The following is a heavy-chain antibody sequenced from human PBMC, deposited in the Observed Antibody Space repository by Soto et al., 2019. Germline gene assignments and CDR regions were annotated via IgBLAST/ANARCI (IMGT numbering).Heavy chain of an antibody. CDR2: ISYDGSNK. CDR3: ARPGGTPY. V-gene: IGHV3-30-3*01. Sequence: QVQLVESGGGVVQPGRSLRLSCAASGFTFSSYAMHWVRRAPGKGLEWVAAISYDGSNKYYADPVKGRFTISRDNSKNTLSLQMNSLRAEDTAVYYCARPGGTPYWGQGTLVTVSS. J-gene: IGHJ4*02. D-gene: IGHD1-26*01. CDR1: GFTFSSYA.